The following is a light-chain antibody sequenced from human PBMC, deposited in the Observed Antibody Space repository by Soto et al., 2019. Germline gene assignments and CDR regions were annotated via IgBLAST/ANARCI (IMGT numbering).Light chain of an antibody. V-gene: IGLV4-69*01. CDR2: LDSDGSH. Sequence: QLVLTQSPSASASLGASVKLTCTLSSGHSSYAIAWHQQQPEKGLRYLMKLDSDGSHTKGDAIPDRFSGSSSGAERYLTISSLQSEDEADYYCQTWCTGIHVVFGGGTKVTVL. J-gene: IGLJ2*01. CDR3: QTWCTGIHVV. CDR1: SGHSSYA.